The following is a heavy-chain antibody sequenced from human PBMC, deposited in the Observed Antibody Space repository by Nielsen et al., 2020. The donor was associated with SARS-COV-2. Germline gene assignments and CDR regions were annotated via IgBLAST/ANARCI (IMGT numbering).Heavy chain of an antibody. J-gene: IGHJ4*02. CDR2: INHSGTT. D-gene: IGHD5-12*01. Sequence: SETLSLTCAVYGGSFSGYSWTWIRQPPGKGLEWIGGINHSGTTTYNPSLKSRVTMSVDTSKNQFPLRLSSVTAADTAIYYCSRWEVATKTDHWAQGTLVTVSS. CDR1: GGSFSGYS. V-gene: IGHV4-34*01. CDR3: SRWEVATKTDH.